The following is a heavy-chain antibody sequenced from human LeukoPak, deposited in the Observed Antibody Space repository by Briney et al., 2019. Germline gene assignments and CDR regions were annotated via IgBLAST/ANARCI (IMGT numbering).Heavy chain of an antibody. CDR1: GFTFSSYG. J-gene: IGHJ4*02. CDR2: IWYDGSNK. V-gene: IGHV3-33*01. D-gene: IGHD3-10*01. CDR3: ARGVVGVVRGARGGYFDY. Sequence: GGSLRLSCAASGFTFSSYGMHWVRQAPGKGLEWVAVIWYDGSNKYYADSVKGRFTISRDNSKYTLYLQMNSLRAEDTAVYYCARGVVGVVRGARGGYFDYWGQGTLVTVSS.